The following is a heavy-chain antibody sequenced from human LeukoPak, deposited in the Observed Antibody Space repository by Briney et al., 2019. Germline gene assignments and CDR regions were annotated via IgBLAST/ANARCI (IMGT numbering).Heavy chain of an antibody. V-gene: IGHV3-23*01. CDR1: GFTFSTYA. D-gene: IGHD3-10*01. Sequence: GGSLRLSCAASGFTFSTYAKTWVRQVPGKGLECVSIISGSGDTYYADSVKGRFIISRDNSKNTLFLQMNSLRAEDTAIYYCAKTNYKRTILVWFGVFLLDYNWGQGALVTVSS. J-gene: IGHJ4*02. CDR3: AKTNYKRTILVWFGVFLLDYN. CDR2: ISGSGDT.